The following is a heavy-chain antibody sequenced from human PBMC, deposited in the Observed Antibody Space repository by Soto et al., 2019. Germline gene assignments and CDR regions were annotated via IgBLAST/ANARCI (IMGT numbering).Heavy chain of an antibody. CDR2: IYYSGST. CDR3: ARVGSSSWYFDY. J-gene: IGHJ4*02. CDR1: GGSISSGDYY. V-gene: IGHV4-30-4*01. Sequence: QVQLHESGPGLVKPSQTLSLTCTVSGGSISSGDYYWIWIRQPPGKGLEWIGYIYYSGSTYYNPSLESRVTISVDTSQNQFSLKLSSVTAADTAVYYCARVGSSSWYFDYWGQGTRVTVSS. D-gene: IGHD6-13*01.